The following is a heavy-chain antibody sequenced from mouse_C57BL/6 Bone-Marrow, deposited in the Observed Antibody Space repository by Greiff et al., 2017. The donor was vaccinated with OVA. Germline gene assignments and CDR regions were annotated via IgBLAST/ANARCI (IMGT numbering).Heavy chain of an antibody. D-gene: IGHD3-3*01. CDR2: ISDGGSYT. J-gene: IGHJ2*01. V-gene: IGHV5-4*01. CDR1: GFTFSSYA. CDR3: ARDRVDY. Sequence: DVKLVESGGGLVKPGGSLKLSCAASGFTFSSYAMSWVRQTPEKRLEWVATISDGGSYTYYPDNVKGRFTISRDNAKNNLYLQMSHLKSEDTAMYYCARDRVDYWGQGTTLTVSS.